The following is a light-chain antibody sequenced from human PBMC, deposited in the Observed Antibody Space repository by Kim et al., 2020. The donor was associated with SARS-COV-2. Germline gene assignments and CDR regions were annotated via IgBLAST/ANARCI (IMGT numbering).Light chain of an antibody. J-gene: IGLJ2*01. CDR1: KLGNKY. Sequence: VSPGKTASITFSGDKLGNKYACWYQQRPGQSPVLVIYQDSKRPSGIPERFSGSNSGNTATLTISGTQAMDEADYYCQAWDSSTVVFGGGTQLTVL. CDR3: QAWDSSTVV. CDR2: QDS. V-gene: IGLV3-1*01.